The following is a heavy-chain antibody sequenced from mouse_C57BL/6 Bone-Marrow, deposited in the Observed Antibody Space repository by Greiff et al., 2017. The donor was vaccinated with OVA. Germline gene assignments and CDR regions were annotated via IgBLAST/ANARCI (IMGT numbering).Heavy chain of an antibody. Sequence: EVMLVESGGGLVQPTGSLKLSCAASGFSFNTYAMNWVRQAPGKGLEWVARISSKSNNYATYYADSVKDRFTISRDDSEIMLYLQMNNLKTEDTAMYYCVRQYYSNLAYWGQGTLVTVSA. CDR3: VRQYYSNLAY. CDR1: GFSFNTYA. CDR2: ISSKSNNYAT. J-gene: IGHJ3*01. D-gene: IGHD2-5*01. V-gene: IGHV10-1*01.